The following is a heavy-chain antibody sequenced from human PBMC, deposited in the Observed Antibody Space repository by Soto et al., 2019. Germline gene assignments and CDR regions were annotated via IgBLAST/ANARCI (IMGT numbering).Heavy chain of an antibody. V-gene: IGHV3-15*01. J-gene: IGHJ4*02. CDR2: IKSKTDGGTT. D-gene: IGHD1-26*01. CDR3: ARDVVGATEHDY. Sequence: GGSLRLSCAASGFTFSNAWMSWVRQAPGKGLEWVGRIKSKTDGGTTDYAAPVRGRVTISRDDSKNMLYLQMNSLKTEDTAVYYCARDVVGATEHDYWDQGALVTVSS. CDR1: GFTFSNAW.